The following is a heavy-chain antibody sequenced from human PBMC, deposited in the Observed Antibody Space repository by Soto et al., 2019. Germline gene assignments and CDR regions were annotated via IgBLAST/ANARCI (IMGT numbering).Heavy chain of an antibody. J-gene: IGHJ4*02. Sequence: GGSLRLSCGASGFTFMSNAMIWVRQAPGKGLEWVSAISGDGADTYYADSVRGRFTISRDNSKNTLSLQMNSLRDEDTALYYCVKDFRCADWGQGTRVTVSS. D-gene: IGHD2-8*01. V-gene: IGHV3-23*01. CDR3: VKDFRCAD. CDR2: ISGDGADT. CDR1: GFTFMSNA.